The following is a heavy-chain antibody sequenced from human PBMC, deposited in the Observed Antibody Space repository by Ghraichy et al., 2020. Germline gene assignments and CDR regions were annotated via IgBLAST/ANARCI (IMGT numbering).Heavy chain of an antibody. D-gene: IGHD5-12*01. J-gene: IGHJ4*02. CDR3: ARILMVATYLDY. CDR1: GGSISSSSYY. CDR2: IYYSGST. V-gene: IGHV4-39*01. Sequence: SETLSLTYTVSGGSISSSSYYWGWIRQPPGKGLEWIGSIYYSGSTYYNPSLKSRVTISVDTSKNQFSLKLSSVTAADTAVYYCARILMVATYLDYWGQGTLVTVSS.